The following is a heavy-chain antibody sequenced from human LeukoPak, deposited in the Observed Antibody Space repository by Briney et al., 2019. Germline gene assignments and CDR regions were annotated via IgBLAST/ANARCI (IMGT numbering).Heavy chain of an antibody. D-gene: IGHD3-9*01. CDR2: IYTTGTT. CDR1: GGSFSSYY. CDR3: ARGGALRYLAARQKKSWFDP. Sequence: ASETLSLTCTVSGGSFSSYYWSWIRQPAGKGLEWIGHIYTTGTTNYNPSLKSRVTISVDTSKNQFSLKLSSVTAADTAVYYCARGGALRYLAARQKKSWFDPWGQGTLVTVSS. J-gene: IGHJ5*02. V-gene: IGHV4-4*07.